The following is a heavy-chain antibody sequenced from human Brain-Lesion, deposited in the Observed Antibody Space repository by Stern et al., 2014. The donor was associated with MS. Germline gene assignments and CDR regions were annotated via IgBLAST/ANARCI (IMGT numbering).Heavy chain of an antibody. D-gene: IGHD2/OR15-2a*01. CDR2: VSYDGSNK. CDR1: GFTFGSCA. J-gene: IGHJ5*02. Sequence: VQLEESGGGGVQTGRARGLGWGAAGFTFGSCAIHWVRQAPGKGREWVAGVSYDGSNKYYADSVKGRFTISRDNSQNTLYMQMSSLRPEDTAVYYCAKDRQYLTYFFDHWGQGSLVTVSS. CDR3: AKDRQYLTYFFDH. V-gene: IGHV3-30*18.